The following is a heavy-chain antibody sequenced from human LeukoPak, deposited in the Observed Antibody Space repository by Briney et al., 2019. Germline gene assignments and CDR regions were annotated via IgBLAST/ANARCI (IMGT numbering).Heavy chain of an antibody. CDR1: GGSISSYY. CDR3: ARRVRAAINWFDP. V-gene: IGHV4-59*01. CDR2: IYYSGST. Sequence: SETLSLTCTVSGGSISSYYWSWIRQPPGKGLEWIGYIYYSGSTNYNPSLKSRVTISVDTSKNQFSLKLSSVTAADTAVYYCARRVRAAINWFDPWGQGTLVTVSS. D-gene: IGHD2-2*01. J-gene: IGHJ5*02.